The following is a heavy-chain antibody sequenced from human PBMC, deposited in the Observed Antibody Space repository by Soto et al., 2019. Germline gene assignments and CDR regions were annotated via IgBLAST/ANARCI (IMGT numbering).Heavy chain of an antibody. V-gene: IGHV3-23*01. D-gene: IGHD1-26*01. CDR2: ISLGGGST. CDR3: ARPRSGSNGGKIDY. J-gene: IGHJ4*02. CDR1: GFTFSSYA. Sequence: EVQLLESGGDLVQPGGSLRLSCAASGFTFSSYAMSWVRQAPGKGLEWVSSISLGGGSTYFADSVKGRFTISRDNSKNSLYLQMNSLRPEDTAVYYCARPRSGSNGGKIDYWGQGTLVTVSS.